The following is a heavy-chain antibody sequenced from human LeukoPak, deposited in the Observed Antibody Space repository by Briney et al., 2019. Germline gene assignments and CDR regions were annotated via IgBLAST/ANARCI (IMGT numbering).Heavy chain of an antibody. CDR3: AKDSYSKGDY. Sequence: GGSLRLSCAASGFTFRYHWMTWVRQAPGKGLEWVANIKNDGTVKNYVDSVKGRFTISRDNAKNSLYLQMNSLRAEDTGVYYCAKDSYSKGDYWGQGVLVTVSS. D-gene: IGHD5-18*01. J-gene: IGHJ4*02. CDR1: GFTFRYHW. V-gene: IGHV3-7*01. CDR2: IKNDGTVK.